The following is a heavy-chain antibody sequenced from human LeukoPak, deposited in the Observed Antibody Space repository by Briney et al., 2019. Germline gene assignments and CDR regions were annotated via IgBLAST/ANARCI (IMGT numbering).Heavy chain of an antibody. J-gene: IGHJ4*02. CDR2: ISYDGSNK. CDR3: APEGDGYILFDY. CDR1: GFTFSSYG. V-gene: IGHV3-30*03. D-gene: IGHD5-24*01. Sequence: GGSLRLSCAASGFTFSSYGMHWVRQAPGKGLEWVAVISYDGSNKYYADSVKGRFTISRDNSKNTPYLQMNSLRVEDTAVYYCAPEGDGYILFDYWGQGTLVTVSS.